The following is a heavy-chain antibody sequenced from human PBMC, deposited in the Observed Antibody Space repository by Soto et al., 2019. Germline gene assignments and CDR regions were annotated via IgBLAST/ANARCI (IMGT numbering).Heavy chain of an antibody. D-gene: IGHD2-2*01. V-gene: IGHV3-30-3*01. Sequence: GGSLRLSCAASGFTFSSYAMHWVRQAPGKGLEWVAVISYDGSNKYYADSVKGRFTISRDNSKNTLYLQMNSLRAEDTAVYYCARERDIVVVPAAIMNYGMDVWGQGTTVTVSS. CDR2: ISYDGSNK. CDR1: GFTFSSYA. CDR3: ARERDIVVVPAAIMNYGMDV. J-gene: IGHJ6*02.